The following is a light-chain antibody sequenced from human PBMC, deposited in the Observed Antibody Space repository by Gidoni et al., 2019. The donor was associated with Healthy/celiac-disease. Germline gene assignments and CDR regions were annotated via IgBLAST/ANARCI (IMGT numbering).Light chain of an antibody. CDR1: SSNIGNNY. V-gene: IGLV1-51*01. CDR2: DNN. CDR3: GTWDSSLSAYVV. J-gene: IGLJ2*01. Sequence: QSVLTQPPSVSAAPGQKVTISCSGSSSNIGNNYVSWYQQLPGTAPKLLIYDNNKRPSGIPDRFSGSKSGTSATLGITGLQTGDEADYYSGTWDSSLSAYVVFGGGTKLTVL.